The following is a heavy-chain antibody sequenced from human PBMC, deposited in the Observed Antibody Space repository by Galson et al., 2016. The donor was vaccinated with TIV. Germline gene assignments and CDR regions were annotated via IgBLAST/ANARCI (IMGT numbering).Heavy chain of an antibody. V-gene: IGHV3-66*01. Sequence: SLRLSCAASGVSVSDNYMTWVRQAPGKGLEWVSLISSAVTTSYTDSVRGRFTISRDNSKNTLYLQMNSLRAEDTAVYYCARERRYCGNECYLYYYYGMDVWGQGTTVTVSS. CDR3: ARERRYCGNECYLYYYYGMDV. D-gene: IGHD2-21*01. J-gene: IGHJ6*02. CDR1: GVSVSDNY. CDR2: ISSAVTT.